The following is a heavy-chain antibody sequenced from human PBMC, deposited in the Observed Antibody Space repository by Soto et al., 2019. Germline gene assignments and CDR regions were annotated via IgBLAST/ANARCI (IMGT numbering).Heavy chain of an antibody. J-gene: IGHJ4*02. CDR2: IYYSGST. CDR3: ARACRFLEWEETYYFDY. Sequence: PSETLSHTCTFSGCSISSGGYCLSWIRKHPGKGLEWIGYIYYSGSTYYNPSLKSRVTISVDTSKNQFSLKLSSVTAADTAVYYCARACRFLEWEETYYFDYWGQGTLVTVSS. V-gene: IGHV4-31*03. CDR1: GCSISSGGYC. D-gene: IGHD3-3*01.